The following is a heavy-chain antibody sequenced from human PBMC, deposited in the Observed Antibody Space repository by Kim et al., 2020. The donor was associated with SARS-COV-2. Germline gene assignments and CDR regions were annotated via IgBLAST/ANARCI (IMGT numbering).Heavy chain of an antibody. Sequence: SETLSLTCTVSGGSVSSGSYYWSWIRQPPGKGLEWIGYIYYSGSTNYNPSLKSRVTISVDTSKNQFSLKLSSVTAADTAVYYCARARGSYNDYWGQGTLVTVSS. CDR1: GGSVSSGSYY. V-gene: IGHV4-61*01. CDR3: ARARGSYNDY. J-gene: IGHJ4*02. CDR2: IYYSGST. D-gene: IGHD1-26*01.